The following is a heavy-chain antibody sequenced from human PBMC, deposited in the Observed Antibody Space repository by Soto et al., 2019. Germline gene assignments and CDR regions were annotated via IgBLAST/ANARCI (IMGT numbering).Heavy chain of an antibody. CDR3: VKAAYDSSGYYYVKGYYYYGMDV. J-gene: IGHJ6*02. CDR1: GFSFGSRA. CDR2: ITDTGGDT. Sequence: HPGGSLRLSCAASGFSFGSRAMSWVRQAPGEGLQWVSTITDTGGDTKSADSVRGRFTISRDNSKNTLYLQMSSLRAEDTAVYYCVKAAYDSSGYYYVKGYYYYGMDVWGQGTTVTVSS. D-gene: IGHD3-22*01. V-gene: IGHV3-23*01.